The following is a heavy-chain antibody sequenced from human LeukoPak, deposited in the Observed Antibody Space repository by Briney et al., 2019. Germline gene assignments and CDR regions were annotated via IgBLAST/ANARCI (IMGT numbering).Heavy chain of an antibody. V-gene: IGHV1-18*01. CDR2: ISTYNGNT. J-gene: IGHJ4*02. D-gene: IGHD4-17*01. CDR1: AYTFTTHD. Sequence: ASVKVSCKASAYTFTTHDITWVRQAPGLGLEWMGWISTYNGNTKYAQTLQGRVTMTTDTSTSTAYMELRSLTSDDTALYYCARAGAAVTMFFDFWGQGTLVTGSS. CDR3: ARAGAAVTMFFDF.